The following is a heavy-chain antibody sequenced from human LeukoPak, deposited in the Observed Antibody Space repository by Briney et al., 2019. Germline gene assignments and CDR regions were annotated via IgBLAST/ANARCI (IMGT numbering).Heavy chain of an antibody. Sequence: SETLSLTCTVSGVSIRSNYWSWVRQPPGKGLEWVGYIYYTGSTKYNPSLKSRVAISVDSSKNQFSLKLSSLTAADTAVYYCARSLGARISMIRGAPNWFDPWGQGTLVTVSS. V-gene: IGHV4-59*01. CDR2: IYYTGST. J-gene: IGHJ5*02. D-gene: IGHD3-10*01. CDR1: GVSIRSNY. CDR3: ARSLGARISMIRGAPNWFDP.